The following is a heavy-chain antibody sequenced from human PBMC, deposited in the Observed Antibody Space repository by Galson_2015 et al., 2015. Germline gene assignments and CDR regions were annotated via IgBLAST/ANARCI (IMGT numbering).Heavy chain of an antibody. J-gene: IGHJ5*02. V-gene: IGHV3-30*18. CDR1: GFTFSSYG. Sequence: SLRLSCAASGFTFSSYGMHWVRQAPGKGLEWVAVISYDGSNKYYADSVKGRFTISRDNSKNTLYLQMNSLRAEDTAVYYCAKAPIAAAANWFDPWGQGTLVTVSS. CDR3: AKAPIAAAANWFDP. CDR2: ISYDGSNK. D-gene: IGHD6-13*01.